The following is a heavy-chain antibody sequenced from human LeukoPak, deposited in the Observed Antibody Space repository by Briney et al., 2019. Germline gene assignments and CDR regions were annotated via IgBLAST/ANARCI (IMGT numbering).Heavy chain of an antibody. CDR1: GFTFSSYS. CDR2: ISSSSSYI. D-gene: IGHD1-14*01. V-gene: IGHV3-21*01. J-gene: IGHJ4*02. Sequence: KPGGSLRLSCAASGFTFSSYSMNWVRQAPGKGLEWVSSISSSSSYIYYADSVKGRFTISRDNAKNSLYLQMNSLRAEDTDVYYCARVGPPPINIFDYWGQGTLVTVSS. CDR3: ARVGPPPINIFDY.